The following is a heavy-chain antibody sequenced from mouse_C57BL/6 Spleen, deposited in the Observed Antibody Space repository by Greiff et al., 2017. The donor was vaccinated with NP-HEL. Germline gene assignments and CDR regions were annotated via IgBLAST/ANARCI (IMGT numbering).Heavy chain of an antibody. D-gene: IGHD1-1*01. CDR2: INPNNGGT. CDR1: GYTFTDYY. V-gene: IGHV1-26*01. J-gene: IGHJ2*01. CDR3: ALYYGSR. Sequence: EVQLQQSGPELVKPGASVKISCKASGYTFTDYYMNWVKQSNGKSLEWIGDINPNNGGTSYNQKFKGKATLTVDKSSSTAYMELRSLTSEDSAVYYCALYYGSRWGQGTTLTVSS.